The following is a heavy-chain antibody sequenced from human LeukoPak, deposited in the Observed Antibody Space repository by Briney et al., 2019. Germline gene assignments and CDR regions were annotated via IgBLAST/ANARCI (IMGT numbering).Heavy chain of an antibody. J-gene: IGHJ4*02. V-gene: IGHV5-51*01. Sequence: GESLKISCKGSGYSFSSYWIGWVRQMPGKGLEWMGMIYPGDSDTRYSPSFQAQGTISADKSISTAYLHWCSLTASDTAMYYCARRAYCGGDCYLDYWGQGNLVTVSS. D-gene: IGHD2-21*02. CDR3: ARRAYCGGDCYLDY. CDR2: IYPGDSDT. CDR1: GYSFSSYW.